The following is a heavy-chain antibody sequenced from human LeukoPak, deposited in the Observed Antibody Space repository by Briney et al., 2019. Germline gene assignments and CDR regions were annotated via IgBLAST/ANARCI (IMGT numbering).Heavy chain of an antibody. D-gene: IGHD1-26*01. Sequence: ASVKVSCKASGGTFSSYAISWVRQAPGQGLEWMGGIIPIFGTANYAQKFQGRVTITADESASTAYMELSSLRSEDTAVYYCASRSSGSYGFDYWGQGTLVTVSS. V-gene: IGHV1-69*13. CDR2: IIPIFGTA. CDR1: GGTFSSYA. J-gene: IGHJ4*02. CDR3: ASRSSGSYGFDY.